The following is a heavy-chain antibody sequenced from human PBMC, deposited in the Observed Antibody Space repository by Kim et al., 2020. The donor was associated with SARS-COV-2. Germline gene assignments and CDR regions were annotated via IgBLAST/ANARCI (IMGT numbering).Heavy chain of an antibody. CDR3: AKESRVTTQKTGGDFVDS. J-gene: IGHJ4*02. CDR2: ISGGGGST. V-gene: IGHV3-23*01. CDR1: GFTFTTYT. Sequence: GGSLRLSCVASGFTFTTYTMNWVRQAPGKGLEWVSGISGGGGSTYYADSVKGRFTISRDSSKNTLYLQMNSLRVEDTAVYYCAKESRVTTQKTGGDFVDSWGQGTLVTVSS. D-gene: IGHD4-17*01.